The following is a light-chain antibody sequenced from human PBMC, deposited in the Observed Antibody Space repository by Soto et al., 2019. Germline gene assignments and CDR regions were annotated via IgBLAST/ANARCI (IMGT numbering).Light chain of an antibody. CDR3: QQSYSTPRFT. CDR2: AAS. Sequence: DIQMTQSPSSLSASVGDRVTITCRASQSIRSYLNWYQKKPGKAPKLMIYAASSLQSGVPSRFSGSGSGTDFALTIGRLQPEDFATYDGQQSYSTPRFTFGPGTKVDIK. J-gene: IGKJ3*01. CDR1: QSIRSY. V-gene: IGKV1-39*01.